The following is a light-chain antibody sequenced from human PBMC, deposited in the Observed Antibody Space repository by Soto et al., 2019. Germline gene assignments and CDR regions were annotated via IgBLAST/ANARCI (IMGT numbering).Light chain of an antibody. V-gene: IGKV1-39*01. CDR3: QQSYSTPRT. Sequence: DIQMTQSPSCLSASVGDRFTITCRASQSISSYLNWYQQKKGKAPKXXIYAASSLQSGVPSRFSGSGYGTDFTLTISSLQTEDFATYYCQQSYSTPRTFGQGTKVDIK. CDR2: AAS. CDR1: QSISSY. J-gene: IGKJ1*01.